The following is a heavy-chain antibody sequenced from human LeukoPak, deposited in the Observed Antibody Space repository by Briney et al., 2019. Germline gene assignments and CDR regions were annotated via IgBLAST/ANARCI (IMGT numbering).Heavy chain of an antibody. Sequence: SETLSLTCAVSGYSISSSSYYSGWIRKPPGKGLEWIGSIYYSGSTYYNPTIKSRVTISVDTSKNQFSLKLSSVTAADTAGYYCARRALYYDILTGYYNVGFDYWGQGTVVTVSS. J-gene: IGHJ4*02. CDR2: IYYSGST. V-gene: IGHV4-39*01. CDR1: GYSISSSSYY. D-gene: IGHD3-9*01. CDR3: ARRALYYDILTGYYNVGFDY.